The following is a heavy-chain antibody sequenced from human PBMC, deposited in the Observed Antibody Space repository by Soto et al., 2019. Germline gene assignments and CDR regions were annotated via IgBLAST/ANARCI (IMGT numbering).Heavy chain of an antibody. J-gene: IGHJ4*02. CDR1: GFTFSSYS. Sequence: EVQLVESGGGLVKPGGSLRLSCAASGFTFSSYSMNWVRQAPGKGLEWVSSISGSSSYIYYADSVKGRFSISRDNAKNSLYLQMNSLRAEDTAVYYCARDYYDSTGHAAFLDYWGQGTLVTVSS. CDR2: ISGSSSYI. D-gene: IGHD3-22*01. V-gene: IGHV3-21*01. CDR3: ARDYYDSTGHAAFLDY.